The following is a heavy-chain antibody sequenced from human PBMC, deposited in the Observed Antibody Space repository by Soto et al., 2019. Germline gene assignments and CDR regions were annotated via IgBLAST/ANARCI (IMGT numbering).Heavy chain of an antibody. J-gene: IGHJ4*02. CDR3: VRDGPGGFLDY. Sequence: VQLVESGGGLVQPGGSLRLSCAASGFTFTDYWMSWVRQTPDKGLEWVANVEPDGTGRYYVDSVKGRFTISRDNAKNSVYLQMNSLRAEDTAVYYCVRDGPGGFLDYWGLGTLVTVSS. CDR2: VEPDGTGR. D-gene: IGHD3-16*01. CDR1: GFTFTDYW. V-gene: IGHV3-7*01.